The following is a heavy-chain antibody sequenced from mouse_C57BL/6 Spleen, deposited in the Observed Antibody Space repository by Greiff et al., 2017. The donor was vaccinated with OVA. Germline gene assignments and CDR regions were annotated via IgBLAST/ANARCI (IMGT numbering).Heavy chain of an antibody. CDR1: GYTFTSYW. Sequence: QVQLQQPGAELVMPGASVKLSCKASGYTFTSYWMHWVKQRPGQGLEWIGEIDPSDSYTNYNQKFKGKSTLTVDKSSSTAYMQLSSLTSEDTAVYYCARRPYYGNYEDAMDYWGQGTSVTVSS. J-gene: IGHJ4*01. V-gene: IGHV1-69*01. CDR2: IDPSDSYT. D-gene: IGHD2-10*01. CDR3: ARRPYYGNYEDAMDY.